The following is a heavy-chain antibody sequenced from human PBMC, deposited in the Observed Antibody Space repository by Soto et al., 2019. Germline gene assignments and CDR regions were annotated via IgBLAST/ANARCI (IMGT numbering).Heavy chain of an antibody. Sequence: QVQLVQSGGEVEKPGASVKVSCKTSGYTFTTYGISWVRQAPGQGLEWVGWISAYSGKTHYAQKFQGKVTMTTDTSTNTAYLELRSLRSDDTAAYYCARDPYLGDHQYWGQGTLVTVSS. CDR1: GYTFTTYG. CDR2: ISAYSGKT. J-gene: IGHJ4*02. D-gene: IGHD3-16*01. V-gene: IGHV1-18*01. CDR3: ARDPYLGDHQY.